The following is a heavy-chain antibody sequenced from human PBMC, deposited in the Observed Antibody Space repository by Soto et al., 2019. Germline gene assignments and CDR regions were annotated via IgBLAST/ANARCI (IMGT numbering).Heavy chain of an antibody. D-gene: IGHD3-10*01. Sequence: QVQLVESGGGVVQPGGSLRLSCAASGFTFSDHGLHWVRQTPGKGLEWVAVISYDGINKFYAASVKGRFIISRDNSRNTLYLQLMDLRAEDAGVYYCAKDRRAYYYGSGSDYWGQGTLVTVSS. J-gene: IGHJ4*02. CDR3: AKDRRAYYYGSGSDY. CDR1: GFTFSDHG. CDR2: ISYDGINK. V-gene: IGHV3-30*18.